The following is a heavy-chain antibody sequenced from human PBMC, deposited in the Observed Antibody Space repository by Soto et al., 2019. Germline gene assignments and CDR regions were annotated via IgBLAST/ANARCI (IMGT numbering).Heavy chain of an antibody. CDR2: INVGNGNT. V-gene: IGHV1-3*01. Sequence: ASVKVSCKASGYTFTSYAMHWVRQAPGQRLEWMGWINVGNGNTKYSQNFQCRVTIIRDTSASTAYMELSSLIFEDTAVYYCARDSYGGPKYWGQGTLVTVS. D-gene: IGHD4-17*01. CDR1: GYTFTSYA. CDR3: ARDSYGGPKY. J-gene: IGHJ4*02.